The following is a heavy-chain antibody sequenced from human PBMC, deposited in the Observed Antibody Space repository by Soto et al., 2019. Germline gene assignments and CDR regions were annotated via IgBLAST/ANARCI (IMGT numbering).Heavy chain of an antibody. CDR1: GGSISSYY. D-gene: IGHD1-1*01. CDR2: IYYSGSP. J-gene: IGHJ2*01. Sequence: NPSETLSLTCTVSGGSISSYYWSWIRQPPGKGLEWIGYIYYSGSPNYSPSLESRVTISEDTSKNQFSLKLSSVTAADTAIYYCAGGRDDYNWWYFDLWGRGTLVTVSS. V-gene: IGHV4-59*01. CDR3: AGGRDDYNWWYFDL.